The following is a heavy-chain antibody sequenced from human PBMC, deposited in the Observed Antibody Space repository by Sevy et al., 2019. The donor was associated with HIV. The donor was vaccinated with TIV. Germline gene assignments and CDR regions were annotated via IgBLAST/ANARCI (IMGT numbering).Heavy chain of an antibody. J-gene: IGHJ3*02. CDR1: GFTFSGYG. CDR3: AKDPPLNWYKEAFHI. V-gene: IGHV3-30*02. Sequence: GGSLRLSCAASGFTFSGYGMHWVRQTPEKGLEWVPFIRYDGSSHYYADSVKGRFTISRDNAMNSLYLQMNSLRAEDTAVYYCAKDPPLNWYKEAFHIWGQGTMVTVSS. D-gene: IGHD2-8*02. CDR2: IRYDGSSH.